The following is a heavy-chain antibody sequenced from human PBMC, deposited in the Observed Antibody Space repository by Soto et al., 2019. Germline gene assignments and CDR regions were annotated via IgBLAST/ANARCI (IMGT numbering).Heavy chain of an antibody. Sequence: EVQLVESGGGLVKPGGSLRLSCAASGFTFSNAWMSWVRQAPGKGLEWVGRIKSKTDGGTTDYAAPVKGRFTISRDDSKNTVYLQMNSLKTEDTAVYYCTTGPLRIHVGELSDGDAFDIWGQGTMVTVSS. V-gene: IGHV3-15*01. CDR2: IKSKTDGGTT. CDR1: GFTFSNAW. J-gene: IGHJ3*02. CDR3: TTGPLRIHVGELSDGDAFDI. D-gene: IGHD3-16*02.